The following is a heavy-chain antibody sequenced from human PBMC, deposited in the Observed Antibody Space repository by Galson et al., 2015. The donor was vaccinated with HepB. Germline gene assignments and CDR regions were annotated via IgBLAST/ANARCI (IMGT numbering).Heavy chain of an antibody. D-gene: IGHD3-22*01. J-gene: IGHJ4*02. V-gene: IGHV3-74*01. CDR2: INSDGSST. Sequence: FLRLSCAASGFTFSSYWMHWVRQAPGKGLVWVSRINSDGSSTSYADSVKGRFTISRDNAKNTLYLQTNSLRAEDTAVYYCARVYYDSSGDYYFDYWGQGTLVTVSS. CDR1: GFTFSSYW. CDR3: ARVYYDSSGDYYFDY.